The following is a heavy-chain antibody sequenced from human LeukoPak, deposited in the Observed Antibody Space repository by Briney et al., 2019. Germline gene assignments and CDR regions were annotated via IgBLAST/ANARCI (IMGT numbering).Heavy chain of an antibody. Sequence: SETLSLTCTVSGGSISSYYWSWIRQPPGKGLEWIGYIYYSGSTNYNPSLKSRVTISVDTSKNQFSLKLSSVTAADTAVYYCARDHVAAAGTFNHYYYMDVWGKGTTVTVSS. CDR2: IYYSGST. D-gene: IGHD6-13*01. CDR3: ARDHVAAAGTFNHYYYMDV. J-gene: IGHJ6*03. CDR1: GGSISSYY. V-gene: IGHV4-59*01.